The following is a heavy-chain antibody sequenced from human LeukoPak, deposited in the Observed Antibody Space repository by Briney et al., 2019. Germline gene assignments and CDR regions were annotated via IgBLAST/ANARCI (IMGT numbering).Heavy chain of an antibody. J-gene: IGHJ4*02. CDR3: ARGIAAAGLSFDY. CDR1: GFTFSSYG. Sequence: GRSLRLSCAASGFTFSSYGMHWVRQAPGKGLEWVAVIWYDGSNKYYADSVKGRFTISRDNSKNTLYLQMNSLRVEDTAVYYCARGIAAAGLSFDYWGQGTLVTVSS. CDR2: IWYDGSNK. V-gene: IGHV3-33*01. D-gene: IGHD6-13*01.